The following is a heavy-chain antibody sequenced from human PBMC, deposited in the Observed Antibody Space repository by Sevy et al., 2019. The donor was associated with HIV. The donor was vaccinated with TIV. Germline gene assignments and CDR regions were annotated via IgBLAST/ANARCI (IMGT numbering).Heavy chain of an antibody. V-gene: IGHV1-18*01. Sequence: ASVKVSCKASGYTFASYGITCVRHAPGQGLEWLGWISNYNSNRKSAQKFQDILTLTTDTSTSTAYMELRSLRKDDTAVYYCATGTSVVPTTGVWFDPWGQGTLVTVSS. J-gene: IGHJ5*02. CDR2: ISNYNSNR. D-gene: IGHD5-12*01. CDR3: ATGTSVVPTTGVWFDP. CDR1: GYTFASYG.